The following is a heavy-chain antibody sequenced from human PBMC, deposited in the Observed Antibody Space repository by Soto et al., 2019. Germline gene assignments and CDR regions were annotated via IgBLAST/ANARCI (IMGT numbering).Heavy chain of an antibody. CDR3: ARTTAVPNTLRSRYFFDY. J-gene: IGHJ4*02. Sequence: SETLSLTCSVSGGSVSDKTYYWSWIRQPPGRRLEWIGYVYYSGTTNYSPSLKSRVTISVDLSKNRFSLRLSSVTTADTALYYCARTTAVPNTLRSRYFFDYWGQGTLVTVSS. D-gene: IGHD4-17*01. V-gene: IGHV4-61*01. CDR2: VYYSGTT. CDR1: GGSVSDKTYY.